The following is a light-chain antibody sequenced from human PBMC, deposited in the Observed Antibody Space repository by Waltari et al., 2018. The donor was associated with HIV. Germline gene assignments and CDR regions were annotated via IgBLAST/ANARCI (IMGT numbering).Light chain of an antibody. J-gene: IGLJ1*01. CDR3: AAWDDSLNGYV. Sequence: QSVLTQPPSVSDAPGQRVTISCSGGTSNIGNYAVNWYQHPPGLAPKLLIYYDDLVSSGVSDRFSASKSGTSASLAIRGLQSEDEADYFCAAWDDSLNGYVFGSGTKVTVL. CDR1: TSNIGNYA. V-gene: IGLV1-36*01. CDR2: YDD.